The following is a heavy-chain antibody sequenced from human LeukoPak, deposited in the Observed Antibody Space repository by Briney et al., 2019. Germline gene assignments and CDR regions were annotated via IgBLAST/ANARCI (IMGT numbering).Heavy chain of an antibody. D-gene: IGHD3-22*01. Sequence: PGGSLRLSCATSGFTFDDYAMSWVRQAPGKGLEWVSGINWNGDRTGYADSVKGRFTISRDNAKNSLHLGMDSLRAEDTALYYCARDPLSSGYPYYSDYWGRGTLVTVSS. CDR3: ARDPLSSGYPYYSDY. CDR1: GFTFDDYA. J-gene: IGHJ4*02. V-gene: IGHV3-20*04. CDR2: INWNGDRT.